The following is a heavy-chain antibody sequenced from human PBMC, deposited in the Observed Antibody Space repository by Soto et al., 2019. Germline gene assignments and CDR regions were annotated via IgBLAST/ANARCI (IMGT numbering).Heavy chain of an antibody. Sequence: PSETLSLTCAVYGGSFSGYYWSRIRQPPGKGLEWIGEINHSGSTNYNPSLKSRVTIPVDTSKNQFSLKLSSVTAADTAVYYCASFTIFGVVTYYFDYWGQGTLVTVSS. V-gene: IGHV4-34*01. CDR3: ASFTIFGVVTYYFDY. CDR2: INHSGST. D-gene: IGHD3-3*01. CDR1: GGSFSGYY. J-gene: IGHJ4*02.